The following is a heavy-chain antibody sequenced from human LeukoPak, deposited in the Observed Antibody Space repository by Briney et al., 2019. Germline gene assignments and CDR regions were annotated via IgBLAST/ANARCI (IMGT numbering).Heavy chain of an antibody. CDR1: GFTFSTYW. Sequence: QAGGSLRLSCAASGFTFSTYWMHWVRQAPGKGLVWVSRIKDDGSTIYADSVKGRFTISRDNSKNTLYLQMNSLRAEDTAVYYCAKEIAVAAPDYWGQGTLVTVSS. D-gene: IGHD6-19*01. J-gene: IGHJ4*02. CDR3: AKEIAVAAPDY. V-gene: IGHV3-74*01. CDR2: IKDDGST.